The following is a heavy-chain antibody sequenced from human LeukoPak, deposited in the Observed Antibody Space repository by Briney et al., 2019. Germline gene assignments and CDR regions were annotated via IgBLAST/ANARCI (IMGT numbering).Heavy chain of an antibody. J-gene: IGHJ4*02. CDR3: AMERDMEPFDY. D-gene: IGHD1-1*01. Sequence: GGSLRLSCAASGYTFSSYSMNWVRQAPGKGLEWVSSISSSSSYIYYADSVKGRFTISRDNAKNSLYLQMNSLRAEDTAVYYCAMERDMEPFDYWGQGTLVTVSS. CDR1: GYTFSSYS. CDR2: ISSSSSYI. V-gene: IGHV3-21*01.